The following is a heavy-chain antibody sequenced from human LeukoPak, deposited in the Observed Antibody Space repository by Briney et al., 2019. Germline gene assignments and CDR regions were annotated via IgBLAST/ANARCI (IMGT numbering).Heavy chain of an antibody. CDR2: VSGSGDGT. V-gene: IGHV3-23*01. CDR3: AKYRTCGGDCYQWFDY. CDR1: GLASTSTT. Sequence: PGGSLRLSCAASGLASTSTTMTWVRQAPGKGLEWVSGVSGSGDGTYYADSVKGRFTISRDNSKNTLYLQMNSLRAEDTALYYCAKYRTCGGDCYQWFDYWGQGTLVTVSS. J-gene: IGHJ4*02. D-gene: IGHD2-21*02.